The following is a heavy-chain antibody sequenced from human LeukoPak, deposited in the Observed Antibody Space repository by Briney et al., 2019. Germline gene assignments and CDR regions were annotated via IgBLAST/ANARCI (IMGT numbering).Heavy chain of an antibody. CDR1: GFTFSSYA. V-gene: IGHV3-30-3*01. D-gene: IGHD6-13*01. CDR2: ISYDGSNK. CDR3: ARDKSSWPLHYFGY. J-gene: IGHJ4*02. Sequence: AGGSLRLSCAASGFTFSSYAMHWVRQAPGKGLELVAVISYDGSNKYYADSEKGRFTISRDNSKNTLYLQMNSLRAEDTAVYHCARDKSSWPLHYFGYWSQGTLVTVSS.